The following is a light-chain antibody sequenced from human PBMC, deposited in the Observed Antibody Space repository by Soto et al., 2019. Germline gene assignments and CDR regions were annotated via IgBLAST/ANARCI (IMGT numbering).Light chain of an antibody. J-gene: IGKJ1*01. Sequence: DIQMTQSPSSLSASVGDRVTITCWASQSINSRLAWYQQKPGKAPKLLIYKASTLKSGVPSRFSGSGSGTEFTLTISSLQPDDFATYYCQHYNSYSEACGQGTKV. CDR1: QSINSR. CDR2: KAS. CDR3: QHYNSYSEA. V-gene: IGKV1-5*03.